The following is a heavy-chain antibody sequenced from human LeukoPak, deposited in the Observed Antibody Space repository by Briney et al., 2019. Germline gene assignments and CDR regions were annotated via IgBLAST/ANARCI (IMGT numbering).Heavy chain of an antibody. CDR1: GFTFSSYS. D-gene: IGHD3-10*01. Sequence: GGSLRISCAASGFTFSSYSMNWVRQAPGKGLEWVGRIKSKTDGGTTDYAAPVKGRFTISRDDSKNTLYLQMNSLKTEDTAVYYCTTPLNYGSGPGYYYYYMDVWGKGTTVTISS. J-gene: IGHJ6*03. CDR3: TTPLNYGSGPGYYYYYMDV. V-gene: IGHV3-15*01. CDR2: IKSKTDGGTT.